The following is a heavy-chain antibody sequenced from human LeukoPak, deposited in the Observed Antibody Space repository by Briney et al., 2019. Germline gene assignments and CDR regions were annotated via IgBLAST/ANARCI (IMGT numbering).Heavy chain of an antibody. J-gene: IGHJ6*02. CDR3: AKEIERYSYHYGMDV. D-gene: IGHD1-1*01. Sequence: GGSLRLSCAASEFTFYDYAMHWVRQAPGKGLEWVSPISGDGLSTHYADSVKGRFTISRDNTKNSLFLQVSSLRTEDTALYYCAKEIERYSYHYGMDVWGRGTTVTVSS. CDR2: ISGDGLST. V-gene: IGHV3-43*02. CDR1: EFTFYDYA.